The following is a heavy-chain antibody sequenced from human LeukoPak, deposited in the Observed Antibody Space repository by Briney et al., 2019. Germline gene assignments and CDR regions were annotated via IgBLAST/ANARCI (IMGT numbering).Heavy chain of an antibody. J-gene: IGHJ4*02. V-gene: IGHV3-30-3*01. D-gene: IGHD2/OR15-2a*01. CDR3: AREIYYFDY. CDR1: GFTFSSYA. Sequence: GSLRLSCAASGFTFSSYAMHWVRQAPGKGLEWVAVISYDGSNKYCADSVKGRFTISRDNSKNTLYLQMNSLRAEDTAVYYCAREIYYFDYWGQGTLVTVSS. CDR2: ISYDGSNK.